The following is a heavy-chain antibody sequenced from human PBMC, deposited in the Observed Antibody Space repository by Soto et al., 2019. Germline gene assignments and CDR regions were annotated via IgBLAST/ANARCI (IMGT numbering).Heavy chain of an antibody. D-gene: IGHD6-6*01. V-gene: IGHV4-39*01. Sequence: ETLSLTCTVSGGSISSSSYYWGWIRQPPGKGLEWIGSIYYSGSTYYNPSLKSRVTISVDTSKNQFSLKLSSVTAADTAVYYCARHGYVYSSSLEGFYYYGMDVWGQGTTVTVSS. CDR1: GGSISSSSYY. CDR3: ARHGYVYSSSLEGFYYYGMDV. CDR2: IYYSGST. J-gene: IGHJ6*02.